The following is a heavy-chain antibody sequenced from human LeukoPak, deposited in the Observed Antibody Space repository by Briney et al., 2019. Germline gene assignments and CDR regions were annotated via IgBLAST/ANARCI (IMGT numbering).Heavy chain of an antibody. Sequence: PGGSLRLSYAASGFTVSSNYMSWVRQAPGKGLEWVSVIYSGGSTYYADSVKGRFTISRDNSKNTLYLQMNSLRAEDTAVYYCEVVAAGYDAFDIWGQGTMVTVSS. V-gene: IGHV3-53*01. CDR1: GFTVSSNY. D-gene: IGHD2-15*01. CDR2: IYSGGST. CDR3: EVVAAGYDAFDI. J-gene: IGHJ3*02.